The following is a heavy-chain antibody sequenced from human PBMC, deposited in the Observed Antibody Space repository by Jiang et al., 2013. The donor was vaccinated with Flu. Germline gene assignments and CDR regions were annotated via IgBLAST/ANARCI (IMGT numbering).Heavy chain of an antibody. D-gene: IGHD4-23*01. Sequence: AASGFTFSSYGMHWVRQAPGKGLEWVAFIRYDGSNKYYADSVKGRFTISRDNSKNTLYLQMNSLRAEDTAVYYCAKGYGGNSPFDYWGQGTLVTVSS. CDR2: IRYDGSNK. J-gene: IGHJ4*02. CDR3: AKGYGGNSPFDY. CDR1: GFTFSSYG. V-gene: IGHV3-30*02.